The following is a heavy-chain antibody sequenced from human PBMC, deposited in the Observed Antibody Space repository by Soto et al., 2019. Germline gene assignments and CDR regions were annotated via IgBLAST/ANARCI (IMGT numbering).Heavy chain of an antibody. J-gene: IGHJ6*02. CDR1: GYSFTSYW. V-gene: IGHV5-51*01. D-gene: IGHD3-22*01. Sequence: GESLKISCKGSGYSFTSYWIGWVRQMPGKGLEWMGIIYPGDSDTRYSPSFQGQVTISADKSISTAYLQWSSRKASDTAMYYCARHRFYYDSSGYNYYYGMDVWGQGTTVTVSS. CDR3: ARHRFYYDSSGYNYYYGMDV. CDR2: IYPGDSDT.